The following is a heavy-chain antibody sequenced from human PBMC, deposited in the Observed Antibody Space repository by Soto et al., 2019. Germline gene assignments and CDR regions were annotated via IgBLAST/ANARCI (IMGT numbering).Heavy chain of an antibody. D-gene: IGHD3-9*01. J-gene: IGHJ4*02. Sequence: QVQLVQSGAEVQKPGSSVKVSCKASGGTFSSYTISWVRQAPGQGLEWMGRIIPILGIANYAQKFQGRVTITADKSTSTAYMELSSLRSEDTAVYYCARGLRYFDWLLLDYWGQGTLVTVSS. CDR3: ARGLRYFDWLLLDY. V-gene: IGHV1-69*02. CDR1: GGTFSSYT. CDR2: IIPILGIA.